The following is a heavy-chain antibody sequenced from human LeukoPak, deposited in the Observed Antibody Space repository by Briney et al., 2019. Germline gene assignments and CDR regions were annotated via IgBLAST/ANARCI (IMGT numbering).Heavy chain of an antibody. D-gene: IGHD2-2*01. Sequence: GASVKVSCKASGGTFSSYAISWVRQAPGQGLEWMGGIIPIFGTANYAQKFQGRVTITTDESTSTAYMELSSLRSEDTAVYYCARAGNWRVPAALDYWGQGTLVTVSS. J-gene: IGHJ4*02. CDR3: ARAGNWRVPAALDY. CDR1: GGTFSSYA. V-gene: IGHV1-69*05. CDR2: IIPIFGTA.